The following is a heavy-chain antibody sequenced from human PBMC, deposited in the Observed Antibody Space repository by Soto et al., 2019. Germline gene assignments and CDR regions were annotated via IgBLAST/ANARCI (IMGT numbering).Heavy chain of an antibody. Sequence: QVQLVQSGAEVKKPGASVKVSCKASGYTFTSYGISWVRQAPGQGLEWMGWISAYNGNTNYAQKLQGRVTMTTDTSTSTAYMELRSLRSDDTAVYYCALIRCLEGLLPDADDYWGQGTLVTVSS. CDR1: GYTFTSYG. CDR3: ALIRCLEGLLPDADDY. D-gene: IGHD3-3*01. CDR2: ISAYNGNT. V-gene: IGHV1-18*01. J-gene: IGHJ4*02.